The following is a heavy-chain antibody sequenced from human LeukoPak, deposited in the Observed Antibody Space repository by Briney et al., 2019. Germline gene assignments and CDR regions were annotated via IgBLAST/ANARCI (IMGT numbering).Heavy chain of an antibody. CDR3: ARALYYDSGYYFDS. Sequence: ESGPTLVKHTQTLTLTCTFSGFSLRTTGVAVGWIRQPPGKALEWLALFDLDADKGYSPSLKSRLTITKDTSRNQVVLTMTNMDPGDTATYYCARALYYDSGYYFDSWGQGTLVTVSS. V-gene: IGHV2-5*02. CDR2: FDLDADK. D-gene: IGHD3-22*01. J-gene: IGHJ4*02. CDR1: GFSLRTTGVA.